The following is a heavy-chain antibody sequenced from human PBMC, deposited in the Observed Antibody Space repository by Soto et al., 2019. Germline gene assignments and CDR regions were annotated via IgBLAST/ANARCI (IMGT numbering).Heavy chain of an antibody. V-gene: IGHV4-39*01. Sequence: SETLSLTGTVSGGSISSSSYYWGWIRQPPGKGLEWIGSIYYSGSTYYNPSLKSRVTISVDTSKNQFSLKLSSVTAADTAVYYCARISGSSKFYYYGMDVWGQGTTVTVSS. D-gene: IGHD6-6*01. CDR1: GGSISSSSYY. CDR2: IYYSGST. J-gene: IGHJ6*02. CDR3: ARISGSSKFYYYGMDV.